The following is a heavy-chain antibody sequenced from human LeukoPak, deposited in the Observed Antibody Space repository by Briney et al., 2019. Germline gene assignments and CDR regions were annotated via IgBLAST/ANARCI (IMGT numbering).Heavy chain of an antibody. J-gene: IGHJ4*02. CDR3: ARQRIAAAEDY. CDR1: GGSISSSSYY. Sequence: SETLSLTCTVSGGSISSSSYYWGWISQPPGKGLECIGSIYYSGSTYYNPSLKSRVTISVDTSKNQFSLKLSSVTAADTAVYYCARQRIAAAEDYWGQGTLVTVSS. V-gene: IGHV4-39*01. D-gene: IGHD6-13*01. CDR2: IYYSGST.